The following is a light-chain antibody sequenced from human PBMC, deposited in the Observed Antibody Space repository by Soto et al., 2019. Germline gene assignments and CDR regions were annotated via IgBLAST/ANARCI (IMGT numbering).Light chain of an antibody. CDR1: QGVSTW. J-gene: IGKJ4*01. CDR2: TAS. Sequence: DIQVTQSPSSVSASVGARVTITCRASQGVSTWLAWYQQKPGKAPNLLIYTASSLQSGVPSRFSGSGSGTDFTLTISSLQPEDFATYYCQQTTTFPLTFGGGTKVEI. CDR3: QQTTTFPLT. V-gene: IGKV1D-12*01.